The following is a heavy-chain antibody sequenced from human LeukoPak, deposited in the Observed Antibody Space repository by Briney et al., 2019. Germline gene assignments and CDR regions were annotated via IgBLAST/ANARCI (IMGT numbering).Heavy chain of an antibody. CDR3: ARGGWSTGIFGVVIMPDAFDI. J-gene: IGHJ3*02. V-gene: IGHV4-39*07. CDR2: IYYSGST. D-gene: IGHD3-3*01. Sequence: PSETLSLTCTVSGGSISSSSYYWGWIRQPPGKRLEWIGSIYYSGSTYYNPSLKSRVTISVDTSKNQFSLKLSSVTAADTAVYFCARGGWSTGIFGVVIMPDAFDIWGQGTMVTVSS. CDR1: GGSISSSSYY.